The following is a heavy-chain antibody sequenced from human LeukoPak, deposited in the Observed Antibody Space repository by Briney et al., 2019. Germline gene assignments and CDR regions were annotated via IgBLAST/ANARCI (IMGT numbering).Heavy chain of an antibody. Sequence: SETLSLTCAVYGGSFSGYYWTWIRQSPGKELEYIGEIYHSGSTNYNSSLKSRVTISVDTSKNQFSLKLSSVIAADTAVYYCARGRIARRPFFDYWGQGTLVTVSS. CDR1: GGSFSGYY. D-gene: IGHD6-6*01. CDR2: IYHSGST. CDR3: ARGRIARRPFFDY. V-gene: IGHV4-34*01. J-gene: IGHJ4*02.